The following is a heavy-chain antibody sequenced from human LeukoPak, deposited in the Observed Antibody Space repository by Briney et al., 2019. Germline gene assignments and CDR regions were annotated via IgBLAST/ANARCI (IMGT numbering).Heavy chain of an antibody. Sequence: GGSLRLSCAASGFTFSSYAMSWVRQAPGKGLEWVSAISGSGGSTYYADSVKGRFTISRDNSKNTLYLQMNSLRAEDTAVYYCAKDSSGSGSYFLSAHLYYFDYWGQGTLVTVSS. D-gene: IGHD3-10*01. CDR3: AKDSSGSGSYFLSAHLYYFDY. CDR1: GFTFSSYA. V-gene: IGHV3-23*01. J-gene: IGHJ4*02. CDR2: ISGSGGST.